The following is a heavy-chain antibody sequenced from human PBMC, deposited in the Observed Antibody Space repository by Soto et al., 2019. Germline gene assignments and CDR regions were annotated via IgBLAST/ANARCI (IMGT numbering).Heavy chain of an antibody. Sequence: SETLSLTCTVSGGSINSYFWSWIRQSPGKGLESIGHIYYSGSTSYSPSLKSRVSISVDTSKNQFSLEVHSVTAADTAVYYCARAGTNLVQFGYWGQGTLVTVSS. J-gene: IGHJ4*02. CDR2: IYYSGST. V-gene: IGHV4-59*01. CDR1: GGSINSYF. CDR3: ARAGTNLVQFGY. D-gene: IGHD3-10*01.